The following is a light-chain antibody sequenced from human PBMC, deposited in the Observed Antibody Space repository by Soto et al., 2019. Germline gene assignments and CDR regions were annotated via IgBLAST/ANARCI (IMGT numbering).Light chain of an antibody. V-gene: IGKV1-27*01. CDR1: QGIGNF. CDR3: QKYNTAPWT. CDR2: DVS. Sequence: DTQLTQSPSSLSASVGDRVTVTCRASQGIGNFLAWYQQKPGKVPKLLMYDVSTLRSGVPSRFSGSGSGTDFTLIISSLQPEDVATYYCQKYNTAPWTFGQGTTVEIK. J-gene: IGKJ1*01.